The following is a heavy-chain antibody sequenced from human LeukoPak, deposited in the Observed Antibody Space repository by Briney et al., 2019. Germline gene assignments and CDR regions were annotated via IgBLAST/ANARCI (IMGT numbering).Heavy chain of an antibody. J-gene: IGHJ4*02. Sequence: PGGSLRLSCAASGFTFSSYDMHWVRQAPGKGLEWVAVIWYDGSNKYYADSVKGRFTISRDNSKNTLYLQMNSLRAEDTAVYYCARDVRGVSIDYWGQGTLVTVSS. D-gene: IGHD3-10*02. CDR1: GFTFSSYD. CDR2: IWYDGSNK. CDR3: ARDVRGVSIDY. V-gene: IGHV3-33*01.